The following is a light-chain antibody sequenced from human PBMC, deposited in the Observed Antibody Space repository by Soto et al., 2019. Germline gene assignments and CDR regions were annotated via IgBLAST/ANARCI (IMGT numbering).Light chain of an antibody. J-gene: IGLJ2*01. CDR3: QAWDSSATVV. Sequence: SYELTQPPSVSVSPGQTASITCSGAKLGDKYACWYQQKPRQSPVLVIYQDSKRPSGIPERFSGSNSGNTATLTISGTQAMDEADYYCQAWDSSATVVFGGGTKLTVL. CDR2: QDS. CDR1: KLGDKY. V-gene: IGLV3-1*01.